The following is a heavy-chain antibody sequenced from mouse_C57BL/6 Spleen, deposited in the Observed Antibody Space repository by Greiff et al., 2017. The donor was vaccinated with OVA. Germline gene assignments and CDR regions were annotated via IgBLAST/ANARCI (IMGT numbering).Heavy chain of an antibody. J-gene: IGHJ4*01. Sequence: VQLQQPGAELVKPGASVKMSCKASGYTFTSYWITWVKQRPGQGLEWIGDIYPGSGSTNYNEKFKSKATLTVDTSSSTAYMQLSSLTSEDSAVYYCARGDGYFFYAMDYWGQGTSVTVSS. CDR2: IYPGSGST. V-gene: IGHV1-55*01. CDR3: ARGDGYFFYAMDY. D-gene: IGHD2-3*01. CDR1: GYTFTSYW.